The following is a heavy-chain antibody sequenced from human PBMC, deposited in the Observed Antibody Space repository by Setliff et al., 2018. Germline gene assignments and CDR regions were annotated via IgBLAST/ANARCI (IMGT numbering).Heavy chain of an antibody. V-gene: IGHV4-4*08. CDR1: GGSISSHY. CDR2: IYSSGST. D-gene: IGHD3-10*01. CDR3: ARGPRGYGSGSYYATEYFQH. Sequence: PSETLSLTCTVSGGSISSHYWSWIRQPPGKGLEWIGYIYSSGSTNYNPSLKSRVTISVDTSKNRFSLKLSSVTAADTAVYYCARGPRGYGSGSYYATEYFQHWGQGTLVTVSS. J-gene: IGHJ1*01.